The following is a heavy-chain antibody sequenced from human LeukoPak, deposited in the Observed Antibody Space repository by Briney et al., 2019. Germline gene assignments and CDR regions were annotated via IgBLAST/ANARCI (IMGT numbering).Heavy chain of an antibody. Sequence: PGGSLRLSCAASGFTFSSHWMHWVRQAPGKGLVWVSRINSDGSSTTYADSVKGRFTISRDNAKNTLYLQMNSLRAEDTAVYYCHVRLGELSLITWGQGTLVTVSS. CDR3: HVRLGELSLIT. CDR1: GFTFSSHW. J-gene: IGHJ4*02. V-gene: IGHV3-74*01. CDR2: INSDGSST. D-gene: IGHD3-16*02.